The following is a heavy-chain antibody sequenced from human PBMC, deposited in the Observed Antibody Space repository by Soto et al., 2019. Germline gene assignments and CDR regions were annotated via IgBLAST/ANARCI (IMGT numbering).Heavy chain of an antibody. CDR1: GYRFTSYW. Sequence: PGESLKISCKGSGYRFTSYWIGWVRQMPGKGLEWMGIIYPGDSDTRYSPSFQGQVTISADKSISTAYLQWSSLKASDTAMYYCARQRCSSTSCYSRGSPLFDAFDIWGQGTMVTVSS. CDR3: ARQRCSSTSCYSRGSPLFDAFDI. J-gene: IGHJ3*02. CDR2: IYPGDSDT. D-gene: IGHD2-2*01. V-gene: IGHV5-51*01.